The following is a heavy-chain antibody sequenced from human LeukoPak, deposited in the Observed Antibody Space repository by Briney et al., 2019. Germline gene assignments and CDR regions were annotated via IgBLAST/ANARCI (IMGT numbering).Heavy chain of an antibody. D-gene: IGHD4-17*01. CDR3: AREVTTVTSYYFDY. CDR2: IYYSGST. V-gene: IGHV4-59*12. J-gene: IGHJ4*02. Sequence: SETLSLTCAVYAGSFSGYYWSWIRQPPGKGLEWIGYIYYSGSTNYNPSLKSRVTISVDTSKNQFSLKLSSVTAADTAVYYCAREVTTVTSYYFDYWGQGTLVTVSS. CDR1: AGSFSGYY.